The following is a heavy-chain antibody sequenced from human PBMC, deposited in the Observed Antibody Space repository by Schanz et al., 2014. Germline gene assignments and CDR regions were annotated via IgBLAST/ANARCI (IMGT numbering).Heavy chain of an antibody. J-gene: IGHJ4*02. CDR2: INTGVNT. D-gene: IGHD6-13*01. Sequence: EVQLVESGGGLVKPGGSLRLSCAASGFTFSTYAMSWVRQAPGKGLEWVSAINTGVNTYYADSVRGRFTMSRDNSKNTLYLQMNSLRAGDAAVYYCARGLIAAAGGAFDYWGQGTLVAVSA. V-gene: IGHV3-23*04. CDR3: ARGLIAAAGGAFDY. CDR1: GFTFSTYA.